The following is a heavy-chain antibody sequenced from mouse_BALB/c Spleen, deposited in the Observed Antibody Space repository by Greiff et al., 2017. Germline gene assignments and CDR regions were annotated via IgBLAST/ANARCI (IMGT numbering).Heavy chain of an antibody. CDR2: ISSGSSTI. D-gene: IGHD1-2*01. Sequence: EVMLVESGGGLVQPGGSRKLSCAASGFTFSSFGMHWVRQAPEKGLEWVAYISSGSSTIYYADTVKGRFTISRDNPKNTLFLQMTSLRSEDTAMYYCARSRRLLWYFDVWGAGTTVTVSS. CDR1: GFTFSSFG. V-gene: IGHV5-17*02. CDR3: ARSRRLLWYFDV. J-gene: IGHJ1*01.